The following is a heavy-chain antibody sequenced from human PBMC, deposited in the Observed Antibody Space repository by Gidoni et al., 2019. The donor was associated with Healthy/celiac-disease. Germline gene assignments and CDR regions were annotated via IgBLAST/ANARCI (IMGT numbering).Heavy chain of an antibody. V-gene: IGHV1-18*01. D-gene: IGHD4-4*01. CDR1: GYTFTSYG. CDR3: ARDVPWRGVTPFDY. Sequence: QVQLVQSGTEVKKPGASVKVSCKASGYTFTSYGISWVRQAPGQGLEWLGWISDYNGNTNYAQKLQGRVTMTTDTSTSTAYMELRSLRSDDTAVYYCARDVPWRGVTPFDYWGQGTLVTVSS. J-gene: IGHJ4*02. CDR2: ISDYNGNT.